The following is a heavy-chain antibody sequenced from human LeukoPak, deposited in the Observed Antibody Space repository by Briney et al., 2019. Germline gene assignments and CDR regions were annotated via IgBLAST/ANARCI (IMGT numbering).Heavy chain of an antibody. CDR3: ARDKGVFRYFDWFQNWFDP. CDR2: IIPIFGTA. V-gene: IGHV1-69*13. CDR1: GGTFSSYA. Sequence: ASVKVSCKASGGTFSSYAISWVRQPPGQGLEWMGGIIPIFGTANYAQKFQGRVTITADESTRTAYMALSSLRSEDTAVYYCARDKGVFRYFDWFQNWFDPWGQGTLVTVSS. D-gene: IGHD3-9*01. J-gene: IGHJ5*02.